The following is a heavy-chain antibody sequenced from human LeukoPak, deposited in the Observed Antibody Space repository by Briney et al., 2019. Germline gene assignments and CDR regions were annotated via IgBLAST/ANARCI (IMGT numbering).Heavy chain of an antibody. Sequence: AGGSLRLSCAASGFTFSSYAMTWVRQAPGKGLEWVSTILGSDGNTFYADSVKGRFTISRDNSRNTLYLQMNSLRAEDTAVYFCAKKSLVDGSNWDKIFEYWGQRTLGT. CDR3: AKKSLVDGSNWDKIFEY. CDR2: ILGSDGNT. CDR1: GFTFSSYA. J-gene: IGHJ4*02. V-gene: IGHV3-23*01. D-gene: IGHD1-26*01.